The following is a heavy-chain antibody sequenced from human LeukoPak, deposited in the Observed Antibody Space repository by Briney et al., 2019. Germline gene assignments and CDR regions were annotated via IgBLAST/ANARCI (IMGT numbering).Heavy chain of an antibody. J-gene: IGHJ5*02. CDR1: GFTFSSYS. CDR3: ARGRQLAGPAP. D-gene: IGHD6-6*01. CDR2: ISSSSSYI. V-gene: IGHV3-21*01. Sequence: GRSLRLSCAASGFTFSSYSMNWVRQAPGKGLEWVSSISSSSSYIYYADSVKGRFTISRDNAKNSLYLQMNSLRAEDTAVYYCARGRQLAGPAPWGQGTLVTVSS.